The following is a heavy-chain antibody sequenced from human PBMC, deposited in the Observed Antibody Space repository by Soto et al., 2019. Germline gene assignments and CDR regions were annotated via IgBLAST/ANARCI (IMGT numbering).Heavy chain of an antibody. CDR1: GFTFIDYY. CDR2: ITNSVINK. CDR3: ARSYSVTLYADCCEC. J-gene: IGHJ4*02. Sequence: WGSRRLSCAASGFTFIDYYMSWIRQAPGKGLEWVSDITNSVINKHYADSVKGRFTISRDNDKNLLYLHLNSLRADDTAVYFCARSYSVTLYADCCECWGQGTMVIVSA. D-gene: IGHD5-12*01. V-gene: IGHV3-11*01.